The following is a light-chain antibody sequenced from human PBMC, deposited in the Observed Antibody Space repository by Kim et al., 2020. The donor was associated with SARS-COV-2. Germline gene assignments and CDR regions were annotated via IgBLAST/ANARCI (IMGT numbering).Light chain of an antibody. J-gene: IGLJ3*02. Sequence: VAPGMTARITCGGRNIGSKSVHWYQKEPGQAPVLVIYSDSDRPSGIPERFSGSNSGNTATLTISRVEAGDEADYYCQVWDAASDWVFGGGTQLTVL. CDR1: NIGSKS. CDR2: SDS. CDR3: QVWDAASDWV. V-gene: IGLV3-21*04.